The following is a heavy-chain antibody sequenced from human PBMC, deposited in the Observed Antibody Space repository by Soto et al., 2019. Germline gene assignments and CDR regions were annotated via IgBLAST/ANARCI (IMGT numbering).Heavy chain of an antibody. Sequence: EVQLVESGGGLVKPGGSLRLSCISSGFTFRTYTMNWVRQAPGQGLEWVSGIRGFSPYTFYAESVKGRFTISRDNAKNSLYLQMNSLRAEDTAVYYCARDRGDDAHDYYYNAMDVWGQGTTVTVSS. CDR3: ARDRGDDAHDYYYNAMDV. J-gene: IGHJ6*02. D-gene: IGHD3-10*01. V-gene: IGHV3-21*01. CDR2: IRGFSPYT. CDR1: GFTFRTYT.